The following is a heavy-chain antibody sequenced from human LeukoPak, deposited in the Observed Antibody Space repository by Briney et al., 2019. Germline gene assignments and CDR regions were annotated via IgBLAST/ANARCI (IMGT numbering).Heavy chain of an antibody. CDR3: AREGGAGRAFDI. CDR1: GFTFSSYW. J-gene: IGHJ3*02. V-gene: IGHV3-7*03. CDR2: IRQDGSEK. Sequence: GGSLRLSCAASGFTFSSYWMSWVRQAPGKGLEWVANIRQDGSEKYYVDSVKGRFTISRDNAKNSLYLQMNSLRAEDAAVYYCAREGGAGRAFDIWGQGTMVTVSS. D-gene: IGHD3-16*01.